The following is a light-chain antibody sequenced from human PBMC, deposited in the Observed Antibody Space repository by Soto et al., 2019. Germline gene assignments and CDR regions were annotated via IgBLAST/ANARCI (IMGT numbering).Light chain of an antibody. Sequence: EIVLTQSPGTLSLSPGERATLSCRASQSVSSSYLAWYQQKPGQAPRLLIYGASSRATGIPDRFSGSGSGTDFTLTISRLEPEDLAVYDRHQYGSSPRYTFGQGTKLEIK. V-gene: IGKV3-20*01. CDR1: QSVSSSY. J-gene: IGKJ2*01. CDR2: GAS. CDR3: HQYGSSPRYT.